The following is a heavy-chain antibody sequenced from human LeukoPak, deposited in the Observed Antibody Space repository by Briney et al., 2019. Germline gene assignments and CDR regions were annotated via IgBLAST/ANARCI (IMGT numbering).Heavy chain of an antibody. CDR2: MSGSDGST. D-gene: IGHD5-24*01. J-gene: IGHJ4*02. CDR3: AKSLGVGGYTRYKGFDQ. V-gene: IGHV3-23*01. CDR1: GFTFNSYG. Sequence: GGSLRLSCTASGFTFNSYGMSWVRQAPGEGLEWVSSMSGSDGSTYYADFVKGRFTISRDNSKNTLHLQMNSLRAEDTAVYYCAKSLGVGGYTRYKGFDQWGQGTLVTVSS.